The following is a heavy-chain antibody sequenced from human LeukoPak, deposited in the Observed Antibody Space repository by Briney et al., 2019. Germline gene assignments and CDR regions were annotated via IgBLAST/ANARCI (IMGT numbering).Heavy chain of an antibody. CDR1: GFTFSSYG. CDR2: IWYDGSNK. CDR3: ARAMGIAAAGITFDY. Sequence: GGSLRLSCAASGFTFSSYGMHWVRKAPGKGLEWVAVIWYDGSNKYYADSVKGRFTISRDNSKNTLYLQMNSLRAEDTAVYYCARAMGIAAAGITFDYWGQGTLVTVSS. V-gene: IGHV3-33*01. D-gene: IGHD6-13*01. J-gene: IGHJ4*02.